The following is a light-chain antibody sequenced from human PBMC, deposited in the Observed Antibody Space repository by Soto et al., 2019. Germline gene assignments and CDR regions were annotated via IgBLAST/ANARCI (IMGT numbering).Light chain of an antibody. V-gene: IGLV2-23*02. CDR3: CSYAGSSTFLYV. J-gene: IGLJ1*01. Sequence: QSALTQPASVSGSPGQSITISCTGTSSDVGSYNLVSWYQQPPGKAPKLMIYEVSKRPSGVSNRFSGSKSGNTASLTISGLQAEDEADYYCCSYAGSSTFLYVFGTGTKVTVL. CDR2: EVS. CDR1: SSDVGSYNL.